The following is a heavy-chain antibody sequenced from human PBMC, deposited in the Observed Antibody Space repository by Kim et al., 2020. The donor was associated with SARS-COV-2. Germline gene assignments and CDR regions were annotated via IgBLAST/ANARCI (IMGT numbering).Heavy chain of an antibody. J-gene: IGHJ4*02. Sequence: GRFTRSRDKSKHTLYLQMNSLRAEDTAVYYCAKDRVTMVRGVIITNYFDYWGQGTLVTVSS. V-gene: IGHV3-23*01. CDR3: AKDRVTMVRGVIITNYFDY. D-gene: IGHD3-10*01.